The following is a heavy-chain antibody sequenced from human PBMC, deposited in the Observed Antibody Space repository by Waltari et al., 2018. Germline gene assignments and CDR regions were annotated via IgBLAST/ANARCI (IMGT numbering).Heavy chain of an antibody. CDR1: GFTFSSYA. CDR2: IYSGGST. J-gene: IGHJ4*02. D-gene: IGHD1-26*01. CDR3: AKDPRDRYSGSYGFDY. V-gene: IGHV3-23*03. Sequence: VQLVQSGAEVKKPGASVKVSCKASGFTFSSYAMSWVRQAPGKGLEWVSVIYSGGSTYYADSVKGRFTISRDNSKNTLYLQMNSLRAEDTAVYYCAKDPRDRYSGSYGFDYWGQGTLVTVSS.